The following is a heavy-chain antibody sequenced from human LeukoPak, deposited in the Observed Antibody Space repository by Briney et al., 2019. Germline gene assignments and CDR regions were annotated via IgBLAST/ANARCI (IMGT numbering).Heavy chain of an antibody. J-gene: IGHJ4*02. V-gene: IGHV3-30-3*01. CDR1: GFTFSSYA. CDR3: ARGVRFYYGSGSYDY. Sequence: GGSLRLSCAASGFTFSSYAMHWVRQAPGKGLEWVAVISYDGSNKYYADSVKGRFTISRDNSKNTLYLQMNSLRAEDTAMYYCARGVRFYYGSGSYDYWGQGTLVTVSS. CDR2: ISYDGSNK. D-gene: IGHD3-10*01.